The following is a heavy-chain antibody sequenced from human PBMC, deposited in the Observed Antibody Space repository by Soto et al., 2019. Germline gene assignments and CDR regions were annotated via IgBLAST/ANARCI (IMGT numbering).Heavy chain of an antibody. CDR2: IIPIFGTA. CDR3: ARDLGHYGSGSRYSGH. V-gene: IGHV1-69*06. J-gene: IGHJ4*02. D-gene: IGHD3-10*01. Sequence: GASVKVSCKASGGTFSSYAISWVRQAPGQGLEWMGGIIPIFGTANYAQKFQGRVTITADKSTSTAYMELSSLRSEDTAVYYCARDLGHYGSGSRYSGHWGQGTLVTVSS. CDR1: GGTFSSYA.